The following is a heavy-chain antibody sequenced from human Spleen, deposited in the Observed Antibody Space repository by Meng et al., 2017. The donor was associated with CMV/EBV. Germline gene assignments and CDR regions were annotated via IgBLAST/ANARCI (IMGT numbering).Heavy chain of an antibody. J-gene: IGHJ5*02. CDR2: IYYSGST. D-gene: IGHD2-15*01. Sequence: SETLSLTCTVSGGSISSGDYYWSWIRQPPGEGLEWIGYIYYSGSTYYNPSLKSRVTISVDTSKNQFSLKLSSVTAADTAVYYCARHIVVVVAATPGWFDPWSQGTLVTVSS. V-gene: IGHV4-30-4*08. CDR3: ARHIVVVVAATPGWFDP. CDR1: GGSISSGDYY.